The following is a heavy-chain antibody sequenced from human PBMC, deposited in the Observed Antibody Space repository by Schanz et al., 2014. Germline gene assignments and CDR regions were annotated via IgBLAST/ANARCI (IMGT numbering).Heavy chain of an antibody. Sequence: QVQPEESGAGLVKPSGTLSLTCAVSGASVSSDNWWNWVRQPPGKGLEWIGEIYDSGNTNYNPSLKSRVTMSVDDSKNQFSLQLTSVTAADTAVYYCARGGQGFGEPHQRLFEYWGPGTLVTVSS. V-gene: IGHV4-4*02. CDR3: ARGGQGFGEPHQRLFEY. J-gene: IGHJ4*02. D-gene: IGHD3-10*01. CDR1: GASVSSDNW. CDR2: IYDSGNT.